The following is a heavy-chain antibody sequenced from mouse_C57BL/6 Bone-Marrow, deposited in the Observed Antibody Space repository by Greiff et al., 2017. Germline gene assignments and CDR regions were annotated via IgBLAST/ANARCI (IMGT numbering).Heavy chain of an antibody. Sequence: VQLQQPGAELVRPGSSVKLSCKASGYTFTSYWMDWVKQRPGQGLEWIGNIYPSDSETHYNQKFKDKATLTVDKSSSTAYMQLSSLTSEDSAVYYCARETTVVHCDYWGQGTTLTVSS. V-gene: IGHV1-61*01. J-gene: IGHJ2*01. CDR1: GYTFTSYW. D-gene: IGHD1-1*01. CDR3: ARETTVVHCDY. CDR2: IYPSDSET.